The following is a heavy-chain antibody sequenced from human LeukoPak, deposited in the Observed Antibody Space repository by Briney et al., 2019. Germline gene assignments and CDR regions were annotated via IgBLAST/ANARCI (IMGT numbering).Heavy chain of an antibody. CDR1: GGSISRYN. Sequence: PSETLSVTCTVSGGSISRYNWSWIRLPPRKGLEWIGYIYYSGSTNYNPSLKSRVTISVDTSKNQFSLELSSVTAADTAVYYCARHGNDFGYYFDYWGQGTLVAVSS. CDR2: IYYSGST. J-gene: IGHJ4*02. V-gene: IGHV4-59*08. D-gene: IGHD1-1*01. CDR3: ARHGNDFGYYFDY.